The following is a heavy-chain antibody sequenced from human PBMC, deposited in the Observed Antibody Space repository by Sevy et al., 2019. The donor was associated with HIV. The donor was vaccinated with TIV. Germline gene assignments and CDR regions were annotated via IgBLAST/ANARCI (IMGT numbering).Heavy chain of an antibody. CDR2: IGIAGDT. J-gene: IGHJ5*02. Sequence: GESLKISCAASGFTFSSYDMHWVRQVTGQGLEWVSGIGIAGDTYYPGSVKGRFTISRENARNSLDLRMNSLRAGDTAVYYCVRGNNLGELGYWFDPWGQGTLVTVSS. V-gene: IGHV3-13*01. D-gene: IGHD3-10*01. CDR1: GFTFSSYD. CDR3: VRGNNLGELGYWFDP.